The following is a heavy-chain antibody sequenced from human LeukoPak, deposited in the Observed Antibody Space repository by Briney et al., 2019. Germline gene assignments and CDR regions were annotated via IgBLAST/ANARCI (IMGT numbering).Heavy chain of an antibody. D-gene: IGHD4-11*01. V-gene: IGHV3-23*01. J-gene: IGHJ4*02. CDR1: GFTFSRNW. CDR3: AKDLTPIYSNYATDY. CDR2: ISGSGGST. Sequence: GGSLRLSCAASGFTFSRNWMHWVRQAPGKGLEWVSAISGSGGSTYYADSVKGRFTISRDNSKNTLYLQMNSLRAEDTAVYYCAKDLTPIYSNYATDYWGQGTLVTVSS.